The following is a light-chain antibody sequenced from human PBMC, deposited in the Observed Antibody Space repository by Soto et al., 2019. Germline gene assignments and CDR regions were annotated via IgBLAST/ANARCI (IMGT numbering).Light chain of an antibody. CDR3: SSYTSSSTHWV. CDR1: SSDVGGYNY. CDR2: DVS. V-gene: IGLV2-14*03. Sequence: QSVLTQPTSVSGSPGQSITISCTGTSSDVGGYNYVSWYQHHPGKAPKLMICDVSDRPSGVSNRFSGSKSGNTASLTISGLQAEDEADYYCSSYTSSSTHWVFGTGTKVTVL. J-gene: IGLJ1*01.